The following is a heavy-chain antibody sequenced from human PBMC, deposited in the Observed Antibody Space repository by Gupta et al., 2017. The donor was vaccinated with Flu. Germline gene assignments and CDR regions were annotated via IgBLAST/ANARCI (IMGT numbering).Heavy chain of an antibody. D-gene: IGHD6-6*01. CDR3: ARAGWYSSSWGFDY. CDR2: IIPIFGTA. V-gene: IGHV1-69*01. J-gene: IGHJ4*02. Sequence: QAPGQGLEWMGGIIPIFGTANYAQKFQGRVTITADESTSTAYMELSSLRSEDTAVYYCARAGWYSSSWGFDYWGQGTLVTVSS.